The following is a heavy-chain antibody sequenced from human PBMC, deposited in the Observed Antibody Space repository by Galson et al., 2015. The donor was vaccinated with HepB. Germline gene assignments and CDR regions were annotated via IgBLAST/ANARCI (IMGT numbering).Heavy chain of an antibody. CDR2: IIPIFGTA. V-gene: IGHV1-69*13. D-gene: IGHD2-2*01. J-gene: IGHJ6*02. CDR1: GGTFSSYA. CDR3: ARASGGSTSIYYYGMDV. Sequence: SVKVSCKASGGTFSSYAISWVRQAPGQGLEWMGGIIPIFGTANYAQKFQGRVTITADESTSTAYMELSSLRSEDTAVYYCARASGGSTSIYYYGMDVWGQGTTVTVSS.